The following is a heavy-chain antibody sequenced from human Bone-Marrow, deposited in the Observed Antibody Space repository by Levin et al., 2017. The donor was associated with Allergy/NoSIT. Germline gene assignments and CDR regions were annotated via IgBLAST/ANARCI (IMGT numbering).Heavy chain of an antibody. V-gene: IGHV4-34*01. CDR1: GGSFSAYS. Sequence: PPETLSLTCAVYGGSFSAYSWSWLRQPPGKGLEWIGEINHSGSTNYNPSLKSRITISLDTSKNQFSLQLRSVTAADTAVYYCARVPENWFDPWGQGTLVTVSS. J-gene: IGHJ5*02. CDR3: ARVPENWFDP. CDR2: INHSGST.